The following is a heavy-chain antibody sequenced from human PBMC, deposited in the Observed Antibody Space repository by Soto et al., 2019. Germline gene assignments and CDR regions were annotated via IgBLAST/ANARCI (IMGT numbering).Heavy chain of an antibody. D-gene: IGHD3-22*01. CDR1: GGSISSGGYF. Sequence: SETLSLTCTVSGGSISSGGYFWNWIRQAPGRGLEWIGYIYYSGNTFYSPSLKSRVTISIDTSQNQFSLQLSSVTAADTAVYYCVSGTYFYDTSGFYSYYFDYWGQGALVTISS. CDR3: VSGTYFYDTSGFYSYYFDY. V-gene: IGHV4-30-4*01. J-gene: IGHJ4*02. CDR2: IYYSGNT.